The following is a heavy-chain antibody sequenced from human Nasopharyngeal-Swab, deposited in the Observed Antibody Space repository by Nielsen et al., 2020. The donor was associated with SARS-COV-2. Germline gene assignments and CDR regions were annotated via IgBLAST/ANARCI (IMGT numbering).Heavy chain of an antibody. V-gene: IGHV1-46*01. CDR3: ARGAGATMAGNFDY. D-gene: IGHD5-12*01. Sequence: WVRQAPGQGFEWMVGSYSGNGNTGYAQKFQGRVTMTRDTSTSTVYMELSSLRSEDTAVYYCARGAGATMAGNFDYWGQGTLVTVSS. CDR2: SYSGNGNT. J-gene: IGHJ4*02.